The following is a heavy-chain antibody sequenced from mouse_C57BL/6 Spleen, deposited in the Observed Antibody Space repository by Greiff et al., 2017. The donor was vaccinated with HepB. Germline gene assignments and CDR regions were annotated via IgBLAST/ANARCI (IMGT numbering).Heavy chain of an antibody. CDR3: ARQAAYYDYDDY. CDR1: GFTFSSYG. CDR2: ISSGGSYT. J-gene: IGHJ2*01. D-gene: IGHD2-4*01. Sequence: VMLVESGGDLVKPGGSLKLSCAASGFTFSSYGMSWVRQTPDKRLEWVATISSGGSYTYYPDSVKGRFTISRDNAKNTLYLQMSSLKSEDTAMYYCARQAAYYDYDDYWGQGTTLTVSS. V-gene: IGHV5-6*01.